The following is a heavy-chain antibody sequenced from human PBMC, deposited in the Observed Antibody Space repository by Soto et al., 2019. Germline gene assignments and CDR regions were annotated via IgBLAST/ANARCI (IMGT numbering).Heavy chain of an antibody. Sequence: PGGSLRLSCAASGFTFSSYAMSWVRQAPGKGLEWVSAISGSGGSTYYADSVKGRFTISRDDSKNTLYLQMNSLRAEDTAVYYCAKGPRCIMTTLTDTRYYFVYWGQATLVPVSS. J-gene: IGHJ4*02. D-gene: IGHD4-4*01. CDR1: GFTFSSYA. CDR2: ISGSGGST. CDR3: AKGPRCIMTTLTDTRYYFVY. V-gene: IGHV3-23*01.